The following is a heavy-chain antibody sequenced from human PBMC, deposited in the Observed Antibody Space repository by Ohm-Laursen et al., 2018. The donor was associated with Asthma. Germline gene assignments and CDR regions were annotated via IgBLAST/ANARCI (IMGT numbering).Heavy chain of an antibody. CDR3: ARGNYGDFDYYYGMDV. CDR1: GYTFTSYG. V-gene: IGHV1-18*01. CDR2: ISAYNGNT. J-gene: IGHJ6*02. D-gene: IGHD4-17*01. Sequence: GASVKVSCKASGYTFTSYGISWVRQAPGQGLEWMGWISAYNGNTNYAQKLQGRVTMTTDTSTSTAYMELRSLRSDDTAVYYCARGNYGDFDYYYGMDVWGQGTTVTVSS.